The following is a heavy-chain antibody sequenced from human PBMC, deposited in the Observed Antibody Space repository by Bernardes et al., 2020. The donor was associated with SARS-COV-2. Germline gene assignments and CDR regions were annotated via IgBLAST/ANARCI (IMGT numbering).Heavy chain of an antibody. CDR1: GGSLSGYY. Sequence: SETLSLTCAIYGGSLSGYYWNWIRQPPGKGLEWIGEINYSGRTNYNPSLKSRVTISIETSKNQVSLTLSSVTAANTAVYYCARAVWGIWHYDLWGRGTLVTVSS. V-gene: IGHV4-34*01. CDR2: INYSGRT. CDR3: ARAVWGIWHYDL. J-gene: IGHJ2*01. D-gene: IGHD3-16*01.